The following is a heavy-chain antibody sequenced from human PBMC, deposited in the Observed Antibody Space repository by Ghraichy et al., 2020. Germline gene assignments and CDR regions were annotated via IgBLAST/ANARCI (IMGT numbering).Heavy chain of an antibody. J-gene: IGHJ4*02. D-gene: IGHD2-21*01. Sequence: GSLRLSCVVSGFTFSSFSMHWARQAPGKGLVWVSRLSSDGSTTTYADSVKGRFTISRDIAKNTLYLQMSSLRAEDTAVYYCTRGGNYCGGDCLDYWGQGTLVTVSS. CDR3: TRGGNYCGGDCLDY. CDR2: LSSDGSTT. V-gene: IGHV3-74*01. CDR1: GFTFSSFS.